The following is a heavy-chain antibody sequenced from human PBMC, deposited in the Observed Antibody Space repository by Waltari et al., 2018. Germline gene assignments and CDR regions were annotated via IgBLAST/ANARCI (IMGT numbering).Heavy chain of an antibody. D-gene: IGHD6-13*01. J-gene: IGHJ5*02. V-gene: IGHV1-2*02. CDR2: INPNSGGT. Sequence: QVQLVQSGAEVKKPGASVKVSCKASGYTFTGYYMHWVRQAPGQGLEWMGWINPNSGGTNYAQKFQGRVTMTRDTSISTAYMELSRLRSDDTAVYYCATKIAAAARSENWFDPWGQGTLVTVSS. CDR3: ATKIAAAARSENWFDP. CDR1: GYTFTGYY.